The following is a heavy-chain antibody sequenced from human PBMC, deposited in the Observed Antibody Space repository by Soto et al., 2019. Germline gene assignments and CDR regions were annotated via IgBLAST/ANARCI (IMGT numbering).Heavy chain of an antibody. J-gene: IGHJ6*02. CDR1: GFTFSSYG. V-gene: IGHV3-30*18. CDR2: ISYDGSNK. Sequence: GGSLRLSCAASGFTFSSYGMHWVRQAPGKGLEWVAVISYDGSNKYYADSVKGRFTNSRDNSKNTLYLQMNSLRAEDTAVYYCAKDIVLMVYAPLAGMDVWGQGTTVTVSS. CDR3: AKDIVLMVYAPLAGMDV. D-gene: IGHD2-8*01.